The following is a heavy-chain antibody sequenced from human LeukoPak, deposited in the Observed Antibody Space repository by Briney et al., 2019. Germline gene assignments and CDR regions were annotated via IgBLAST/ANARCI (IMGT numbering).Heavy chain of an antibody. D-gene: IGHD2-8*01. CDR3: ARSRERICTNPPCYVDLQAT. J-gene: IGHJ4*02. CDR1: GGSLSSGSYY. Sequence: PSETLSLTCTVSGGSLSSGSYYWTWIRQPAGKGLEWIGRIYITESANYNSSLESRVTILVDTSKNQFSLKLSSVTAADTAIYYCARSRERICTNPPCYVDLQATWGQGALVTVSP. CDR2: IYITESA. V-gene: IGHV4-61*02.